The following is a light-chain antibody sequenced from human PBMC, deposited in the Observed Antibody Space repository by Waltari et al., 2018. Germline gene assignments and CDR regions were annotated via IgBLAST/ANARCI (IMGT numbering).Light chain of an antibody. J-gene: IGLJ3*02. CDR1: SGHSTNI. CDR2: VNSDGSH. CDR3: QTGGHGTWV. Sequence: QLVLTQSPSASASLGASVKLTCTLSSGHSTNIIAWHQQQPEKGPRYLMKVNSDGSHSQGDHIPGRFSGSSSGAGHYLTISSRQSEDEADYYCQTGGHGTWVFGGGTKLTVL. V-gene: IGLV4-69*01.